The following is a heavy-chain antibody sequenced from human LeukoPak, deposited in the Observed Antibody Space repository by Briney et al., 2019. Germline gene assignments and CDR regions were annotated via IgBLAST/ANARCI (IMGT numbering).Heavy chain of an antibody. D-gene: IGHD3-22*01. CDR2: IYSGGST. J-gene: IGHJ4*02. Sequence: QAGGSLRLSCAASGFTVSSNYMSWVRQAPGKGLEWVSVIYSGGSTYYADSVKGRFTISRDNSKNTLYLQMNSLRAEDTAVYYCARGPHDSSGYYQLPDYWGQGTLVTVPS. V-gene: IGHV3-53*01. CDR3: ARGPHDSSGYYQLPDY. CDR1: GFTVSSNY.